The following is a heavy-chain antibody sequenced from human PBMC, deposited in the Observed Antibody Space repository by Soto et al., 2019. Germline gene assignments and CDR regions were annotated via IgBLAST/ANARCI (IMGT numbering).Heavy chain of an antibody. CDR3: AKDPIRLWSVVPYYGMDV. V-gene: IGHV3-23*01. J-gene: IGHJ6*02. Sequence: GGSLRLACAASGFTFSRYAMSWVRQAPGKGLEWVSAISGSGGSTYYADSVKGRFTISRDNSKNTLYLQMNSLRAEDTAVYYCAKDPIRLWSVVPYYGMDVWGQGTTVTVSS. CDR2: ISGSGGST. CDR1: GFTFSRYA. D-gene: IGHD5-18*01.